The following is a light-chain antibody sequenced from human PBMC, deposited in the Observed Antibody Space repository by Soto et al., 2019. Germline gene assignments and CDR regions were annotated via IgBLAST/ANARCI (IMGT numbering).Light chain of an antibody. V-gene: IGLV2-14*03. J-gene: IGLJ2*01. Sequence: QSALTQPASVSGTPGQSITIPCTGTSSDVGDYHYVSWYQQHPGKAPKLMIYDVSYRPSGVSNRFAGSKSGDTASLTISGLQAEDEAYYYCSSYTTSSTVLFGGGTKLTVL. CDR1: SSDVGDYHY. CDR2: DVS. CDR3: SSYTTSSTVL.